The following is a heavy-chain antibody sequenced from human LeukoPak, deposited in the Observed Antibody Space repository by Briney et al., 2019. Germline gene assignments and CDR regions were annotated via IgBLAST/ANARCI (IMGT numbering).Heavy chain of an antibody. Sequence: GGSLRLSCAASGFTFSSYAMSWVRQAPGKGLEWVSAIRGSGSSTYYADSVKGRFTISRDNSKNTLYLQVNSLRAEDTAVYYCAKARHYDFWSGEGNFDYWGQGTLVTVSS. CDR2: IRGSGSST. J-gene: IGHJ4*02. D-gene: IGHD3-3*01. V-gene: IGHV3-23*01. CDR3: AKARHYDFWSGEGNFDY. CDR1: GFTFSSYA.